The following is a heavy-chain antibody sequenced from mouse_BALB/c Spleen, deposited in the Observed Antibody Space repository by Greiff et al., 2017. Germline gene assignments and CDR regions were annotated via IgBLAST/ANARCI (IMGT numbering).Heavy chain of an antibody. Sequence: EVKLVESGGGLVKPGGSLKLSCAASGFAFSSYDMSWVRQTPEKRLEWVAYISSGGGSTYYPDTVKGRFTISRDNAKNTLYLQMSSLKSEDTAMYYCARRGEDYGAAYWGQGTLVTVSA. CDR2: ISSGGGST. V-gene: IGHV5-12-1*01. J-gene: IGHJ3*01. D-gene: IGHD2-4*01. CDR3: ARRGEDYGAAY. CDR1: GFAFSSYD.